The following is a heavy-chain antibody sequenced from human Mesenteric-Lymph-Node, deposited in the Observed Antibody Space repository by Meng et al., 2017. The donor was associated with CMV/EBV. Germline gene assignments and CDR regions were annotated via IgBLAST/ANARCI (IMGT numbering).Heavy chain of an antibody. CDR2: SSYGGTNS. CDR3: ARDLRMGGWFDP. Sequence: CAASGFTFSDYPMSWVRQAPGKGLEWVAVSSYGGTNSYYADSVKGRFIISRDNAENTVYLQMNSLRTEDTAVYYCARDLRMGGWFDPWGQGTLVTVSS. V-gene: IGHV3-30*04. CDR1: GFTFSDYP. J-gene: IGHJ5*02. D-gene: IGHD2-15*01.